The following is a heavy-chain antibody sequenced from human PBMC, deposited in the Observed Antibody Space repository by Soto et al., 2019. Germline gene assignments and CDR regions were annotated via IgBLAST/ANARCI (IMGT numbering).Heavy chain of an antibody. CDR3: APQPSTYYYDSSGFDDY. CDR2: ISGSGGST. J-gene: IGHJ4*02. Sequence: EVQLLESGGGLVQPGGSLRLSCAASGFTFSSYAMSWVRQAPGKGLEWVSAISGSGGSTYYADSVKGRFTISRDNSKNTLYLQMNSLRAEDTAVYYCAPQPSTYYYDSSGFDDYWGQGTLVTVSS. CDR1: GFTFSSYA. D-gene: IGHD3-22*01. V-gene: IGHV3-23*01.